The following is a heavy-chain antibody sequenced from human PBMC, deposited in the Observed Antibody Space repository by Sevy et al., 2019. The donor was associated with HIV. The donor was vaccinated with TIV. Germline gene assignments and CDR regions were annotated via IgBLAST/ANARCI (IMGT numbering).Heavy chain of an antibody. J-gene: IGHJ4*03. CDR1: GFSLGDYC. Sequence: GGYLRLSCTASGFSLGDYCVSWFRQAPGKGLEWVGAVRDSGYGGTTEYAASVKGRVTISRDDSRNIAYLQMDSLNTDDTAMYYCTREAVSMPRRIYIVFDLWGQWTLVTVSS. D-gene: IGHD2-2*01. CDR3: TREAVSMPRRIYIVFDL. CDR2: VRDSGYGGTT. V-gene: IGHV3-49*03.